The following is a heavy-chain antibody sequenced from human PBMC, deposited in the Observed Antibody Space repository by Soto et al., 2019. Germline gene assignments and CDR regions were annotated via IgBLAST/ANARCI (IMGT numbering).Heavy chain of an antibody. J-gene: IGHJ4*02. CDR3: VKRAVTGVWWFFDH. V-gene: IGHV3-23*01. CDR2: IGVSGGDT. Sequence: EVQLLESGGDLVQPGGSLRLSCVASGFIFSDYAMTWVRQAPGKGLEWVSTIGVSGGDTYYADSVEGRFTITRDNSKNTVYVQMNSLRAEDTAVYYCVKRAVTGVWWFFDHWGQGALVAVSS. CDR1: GFIFSDYA. D-gene: IGHD6-19*01.